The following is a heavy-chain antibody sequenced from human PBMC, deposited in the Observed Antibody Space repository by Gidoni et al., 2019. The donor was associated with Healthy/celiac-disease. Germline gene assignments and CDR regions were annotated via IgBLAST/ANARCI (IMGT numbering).Heavy chain of an antibody. CDR3: AKDSSLTPQPLRYFDL. V-gene: IGHV3-23*01. D-gene: IGHD6-13*01. CDR2: ISGSGGST. J-gene: IGHJ2*01. CDR1: GFPFSSYA. Sequence: EVQLLESGGVLVQPGGSLRLSCAASGFPFSSYAMSWVRQAPGKGLEWVSAISGSGGSTYYADSVKGRFTISRDNSKNTLYLQMNSLRAEDTAVYYCAKDSSLTPQPLRYFDLWGRGTLVTVSS.